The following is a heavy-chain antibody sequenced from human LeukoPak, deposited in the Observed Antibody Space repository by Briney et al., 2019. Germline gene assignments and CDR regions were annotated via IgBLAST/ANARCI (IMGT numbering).Heavy chain of an antibody. V-gene: IGHV3-74*01. CDR2: INTDGSST. J-gene: IGHJ5*02. CDR3: ARDPSLLGFGELLP. Sequence: PGGSLRLSCAASGFTFSSYWMHWVRQAPGKGLVWVSRINTDGSSTNYADSVKGRFTISRDNAKNTLYLQMNSLRAEDTAVYYCARDPSLLGFGELLPWGQGTLVTVSS. D-gene: IGHD3-10*01. CDR1: GFTFSSYW.